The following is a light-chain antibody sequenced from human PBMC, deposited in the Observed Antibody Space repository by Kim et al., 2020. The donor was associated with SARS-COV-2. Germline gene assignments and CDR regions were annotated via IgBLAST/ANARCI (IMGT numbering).Light chain of an antibody. CDR3: NSYTSIRTLV. Sequence: SALTQPASVSGSPGQSITISCTGTSTDVGAYNYVFWYQHHPGKAPKLIIYDVTQRPSGISDRFSGSKSGNTASLTISGLQTEDEADYYCNSYTSIRTLVFGGGTQLTVL. CDR1: STDVGAYNY. V-gene: IGLV2-14*03. CDR2: DVT. J-gene: IGLJ3*02.